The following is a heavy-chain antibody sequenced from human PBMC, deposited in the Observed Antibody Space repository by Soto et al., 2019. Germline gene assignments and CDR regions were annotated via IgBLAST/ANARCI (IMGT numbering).Heavy chain of an antibody. CDR3: ARGTVVLRFDY. V-gene: IGHV1-3*05. CDR2: INAGNGNT. D-gene: IGHD2-15*01. Sequence: QVQLVQSGAEEKKPGASVKVSCKASGYTFTSYAMHWVRQAPGQRLEWMGWINAGNGNTKYSRKFQGRVTITRDTFARTVYSELRSLRSADAAVYDCARGTVVLRFDYWVQGTLVTVAS. J-gene: IGHJ4*02. CDR1: GYTFTSYA.